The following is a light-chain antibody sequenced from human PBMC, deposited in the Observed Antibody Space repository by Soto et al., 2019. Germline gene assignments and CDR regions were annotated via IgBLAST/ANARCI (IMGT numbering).Light chain of an antibody. CDR3: SSYAGSNNFVV. J-gene: IGLJ2*01. V-gene: IGLV2-8*01. CDR2: EVS. CDR1: SSDVGSYNY. Sequence: QSVLTQPPSASGSPGQSVTISCTGTSSDVGSYNYVSWYQQHSGKAPNLMIYEVSKRPSGVPDRFSGSKSGNTASLTVSGLQAEDEADYYCSSYAGSNNFVVFGGGTQLTVL.